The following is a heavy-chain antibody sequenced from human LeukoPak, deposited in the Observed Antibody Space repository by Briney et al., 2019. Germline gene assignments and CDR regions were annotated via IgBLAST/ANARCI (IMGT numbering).Heavy chain of an antibody. Sequence: SETLSLTCTVSGGSISTSNYYWGWIRQPPGKGLEWIGNIFYSGSTYYSPSLKSRVTISLDTSRNQFSLKLNSVTAADTAVYYCARDLPATYYYDSSGFDYWGQGTLVTVSS. D-gene: IGHD3-22*01. CDR1: GGSISTSNYY. J-gene: IGHJ4*02. CDR2: IFYSGST. CDR3: ARDLPATYYYDSSGFDY. V-gene: IGHV4-39*07.